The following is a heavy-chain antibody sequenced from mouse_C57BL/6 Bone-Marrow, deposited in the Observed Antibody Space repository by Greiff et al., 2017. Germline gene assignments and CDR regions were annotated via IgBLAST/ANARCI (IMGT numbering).Heavy chain of an antibody. CDR3: ARSYGNYGFYAMDY. Sequence: QVQLKESGAELVRPGASVKLSCKASGYTFTDYYINWVKQRPGQGLEWIARIYPGSGNTYYNEKFKGKATLTAEKSSSTAYMQLSSLTSEDSAVYFCARSYGNYGFYAMDYWGQGTSVTVSS. CDR1: GYTFTDYY. CDR2: IYPGSGNT. D-gene: IGHD2-1*01. J-gene: IGHJ4*01. V-gene: IGHV1-76*01.